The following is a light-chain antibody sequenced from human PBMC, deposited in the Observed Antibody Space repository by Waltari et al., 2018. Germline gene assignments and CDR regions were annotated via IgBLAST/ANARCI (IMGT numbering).Light chain of an antibody. CDR3: QHYVRLPAT. Sequence: EIVFTQSPGSLSSSPGERVTLSGRASPVVSRALAWYQQKPGQAPRLLIFGASNRATGIPDRFSGSGSETDFSLTISRLEPEDFAVYYCQHYVRLPATFGRGTKVEIK. J-gene: IGKJ1*01. V-gene: IGKV3-20*01. CDR1: PVVSRA. CDR2: GAS.